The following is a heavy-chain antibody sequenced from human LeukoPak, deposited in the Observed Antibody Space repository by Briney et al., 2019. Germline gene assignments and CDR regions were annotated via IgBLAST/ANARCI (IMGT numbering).Heavy chain of an antibody. V-gene: IGHV4-59*08. Sequence: SETLPLTCTVSGGSISSYYWSWIRQPPGKGLEWIGYIYYSGSTNYNPSLKSRVTISVDTSKNQFSLKLSSVTAADTAVYYCARRGGYSYEDYWGQGTLVTVSS. D-gene: IGHD5-18*01. J-gene: IGHJ4*02. CDR1: GGSISSYY. CDR2: IYYSGST. CDR3: ARRGGYSYEDY.